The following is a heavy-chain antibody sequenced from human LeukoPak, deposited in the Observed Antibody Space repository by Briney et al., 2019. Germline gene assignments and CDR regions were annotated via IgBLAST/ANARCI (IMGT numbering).Heavy chain of an antibody. V-gene: IGHV3-48*02. Sequence: GGSLRLSCAASAFTFSTSGMHWVRQAPGKGLEWVSYISSDSSTIFYADSVKGRFTISRDNVKNSLFLQLNSLRDEDTAMYYCARDEDAFGGQGTLVTVSS. CDR2: ISSDSSTI. CDR3: ARDEDAF. CDR1: AFTFSTSG. J-gene: IGHJ4*02.